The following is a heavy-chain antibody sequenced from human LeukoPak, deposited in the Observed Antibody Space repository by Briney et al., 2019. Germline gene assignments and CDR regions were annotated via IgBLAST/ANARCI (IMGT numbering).Heavy chain of an antibody. CDR2: IYYSGST. J-gene: IGHJ5*02. V-gene: IGHV4-39*01. CDR3: ARLGQGYQLLYLVGWFDP. Sequence: SETLSLTCTVSGGSISSSSYYWGWIRQPPGKGLEWIGSIYYSGSTYYNPSLKSRVTISVDTSKNQFSLKLSSVTAADTAVYYCARLGQGYQLLYLVGWFDPWGQGTLVTVSS. D-gene: IGHD2-2*02. CDR1: GGSISSSSYY.